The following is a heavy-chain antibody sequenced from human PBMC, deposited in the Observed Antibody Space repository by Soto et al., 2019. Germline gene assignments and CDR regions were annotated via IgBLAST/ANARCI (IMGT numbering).Heavy chain of an antibody. V-gene: IGHV1-69*02. D-gene: IGHD2-15*01. CDR1: GGTFSSYT. CDR3: ATDIVVVGLSYYFDY. Sequence: GASVKVSCKASGGTFSSYTISWVRQAPGQGLEWMGRIIPILGIANYAQKFQGRVTITADKSTSTAYMELSSLRSEDTAVYYYATDIVVVGLSYYFDYWGQGTLVTVSS. CDR2: IIPILGIA. J-gene: IGHJ4*02.